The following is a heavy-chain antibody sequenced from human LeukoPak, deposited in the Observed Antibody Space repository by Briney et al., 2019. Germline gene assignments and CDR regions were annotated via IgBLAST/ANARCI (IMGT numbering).Heavy chain of an antibody. CDR1: GFTFSTYS. V-gene: IGHV3-48*01. Sequence: GGSLRLSCAASGFTFSTYSMNWVRQAPGKGLEWVSYISSSSTTIYNADSVKGRFTISRDNARNSLYLQLNSLRAEDTAVYYCAKVIYYGSEDVDYWGQGTLVTVSS. CDR2: ISSSSTTI. J-gene: IGHJ4*01. D-gene: IGHD3-10*01. CDR3: AKVIYYGSEDVDY.